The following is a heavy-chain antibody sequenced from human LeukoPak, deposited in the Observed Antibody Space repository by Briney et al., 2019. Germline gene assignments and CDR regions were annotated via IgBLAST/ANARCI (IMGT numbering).Heavy chain of an antibody. J-gene: IGHJ6*02. V-gene: IGHV4-59*01. CDR3: ASSGYRYGMDV. CDR1: GGSISSYY. D-gene: IGHD3-22*01. CDR2: IYYSGST. Sequence: SETLSLTCTVSGGSISSYYWSWIRQPLGKGLEWIGYIYYSGSTNYNPSLKSRVTISVDTSKNQFSLKLSPVTAADTAVYYCASSGYRYGMDVWGQGTTVTVSS.